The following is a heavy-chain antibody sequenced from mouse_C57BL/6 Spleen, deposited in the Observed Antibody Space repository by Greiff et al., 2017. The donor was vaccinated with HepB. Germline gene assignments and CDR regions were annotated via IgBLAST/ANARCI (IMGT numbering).Heavy chain of an antibody. CDR3: ARETATGWFAY. Sequence: EVMLVESEGGLVQPGRSMKLSCTASGFTFSDYYMAWVRQVPEKGLEWVANINYDGSSTYYLDSLKSRFIISRDNAKNILYLQMSSLKSEDTATYYCARETATGWFAYWGQGTLVTVSA. CDR1: GFTFSDYY. J-gene: IGHJ3*01. D-gene: IGHD4-1*02. CDR2: INYDGSST. V-gene: IGHV5-16*01.